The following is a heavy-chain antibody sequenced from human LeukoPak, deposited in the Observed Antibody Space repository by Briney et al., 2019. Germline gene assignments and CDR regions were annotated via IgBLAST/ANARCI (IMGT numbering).Heavy chain of an antibody. J-gene: IGHJ5*02. D-gene: IGHD3-10*01. V-gene: IGHV4-34*01. Sequence: SETLSLTCAVYGGSFSGYYWSWIRQPPGKGLEWIGEINHSGSTNYNPSLKSRVTISVDTSKNQFSLKLSSVTAADTAVYYCAREQRLLWFGELLSPGRWLDPWGQGTLVTVSS. CDR3: AREQRLLWFGELLSPGRWLDP. CDR2: INHSGST. CDR1: GGSFSGYY.